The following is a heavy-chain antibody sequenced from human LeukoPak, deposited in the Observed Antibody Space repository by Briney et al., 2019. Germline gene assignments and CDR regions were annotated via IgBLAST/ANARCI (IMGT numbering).Heavy chain of an antibody. CDR3: ARDLDVVVGPAHYDALDL. V-gene: IGHV3-11*04. Sequence: GSLRLSCAASGFTFSDYYITWIRQAPGKGLEWVSSISSSGSAIFYADSVRGRFTISRDNAKNSLFLQMNSLRAEDTAVYYCARDLDVVVGPAHYDALDLWGQGTTVTVS. J-gene: IGHJ3*01. CDR2: ISSSGSAI. D-gene: IGHD2-15*01. CDR1: GFTFSDYY.